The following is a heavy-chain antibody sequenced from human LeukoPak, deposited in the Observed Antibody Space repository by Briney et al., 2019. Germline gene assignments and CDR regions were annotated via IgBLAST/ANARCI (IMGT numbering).Heavy chain of an antibody. Sequence: PSGTLSLTCAVSGGSISSSNWWSWVRQPPGKGVEWIGEIYHSGSTNYNPSLKSRVTISVDNSKNQFSLKLSSVTAADTAVYYCARDTSTVTRGYWGQGTLVTVSS. CDR1: GGSISSSNW. J-gene: IGHJ4*02. CDR3: ARDTSTVTRGY. D-gene: IGHD4-17*01. V-gene: IGHV4-4*02. CDR2: IYHSGST.